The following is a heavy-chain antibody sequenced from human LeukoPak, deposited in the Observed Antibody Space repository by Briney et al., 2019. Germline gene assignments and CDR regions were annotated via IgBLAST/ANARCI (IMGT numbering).Heavy chain of an antibody. CDR1: EFAFNRSV. J-gene: IGHJ3*01. Sequence: GGSLRPSCAASEFAFNRSVMHWVRQAIGKGLEWVSAIGISGDTYYSDSVRGRFVVSRENARNSMFLQMSSPRVGDTAVYYCARSRRSDNYQGDAFDLWGQGTVVIVSS. CDR2: IGISGDT. CDR3: ARSRRSDNYQGDAFDL. V-gene: IGHV3-13*01. D-gene: IGHD1-1*01.